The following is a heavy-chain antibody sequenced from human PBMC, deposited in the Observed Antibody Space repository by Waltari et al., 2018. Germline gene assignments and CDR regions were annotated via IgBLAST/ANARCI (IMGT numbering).Heavy chain of an antibody. CDR3: ARAKRVVYAERYDAFDI. J-gene: IGHJ3*02. D-gene: IGHD2-8*02. Sequence: QVQLQESGPGLVKPSETLSLTCTVSGGSISSYYWSWIRQPPGKGLEWIGYIYYSGSNNYNPSLKSRVTISVDTSKNQFSLKLSSVTAADTAVYYCARAKRVVYAERYDAFDIWGQGTMVTVSS. V-gene: IGHV4-59*01. CDR1: GGSISSYY. CDR2: IYYSGSN.